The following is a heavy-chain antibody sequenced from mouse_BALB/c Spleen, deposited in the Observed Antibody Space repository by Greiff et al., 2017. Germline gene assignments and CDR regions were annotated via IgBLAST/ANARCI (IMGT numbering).Heavy chain of an antibody. CDR3: ARRATTATPDY. V-gene: IGHV1-4*02. CDR2: INPSSGYT. D-gene: IGHD1-2*01. J-gene: IGHJ2*01. Sequence: VQLQQSAAELARPGASVKMSCKASGYTFTSYTMHWVKQRPGQGLEWIGYINPSSGYTEYNQKFKDKTTLTADKSSSTAYMQLSSLTSEDSAVYYCARRATTATPDYWGQGTTLTVSS. CDR1: GYTFTSYT.